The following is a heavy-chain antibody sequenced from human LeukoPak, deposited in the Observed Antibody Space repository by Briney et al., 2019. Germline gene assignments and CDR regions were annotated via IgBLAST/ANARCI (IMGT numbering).Heavy chain of an antibody. CDR3: ARDGLVPYTSTNNLDY. CDR1: GYTFTGYY. V-gene: IGHV1-2*02. Sequence: ASVKVSCKASGYTFTGYYMHWVRQAPGQGLEWMGWINPNSGGTNYAQKFQGRVTMTRDTSISTAYMELSRLRSDDTAVYYCARDGLVPYTSTNNLDYWGQGTLVTVSS. CDR2: INPNSGGT. D-gene: IGHD6-19*01. J-gene: IGHJ4*02.